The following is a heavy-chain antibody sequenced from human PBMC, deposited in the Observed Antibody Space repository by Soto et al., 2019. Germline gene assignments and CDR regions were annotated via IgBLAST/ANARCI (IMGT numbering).Heavy chain of an antibody. V-gene: IGHV1-18*01. CDR1: GYTFKSYG. CDR2: ISPYQGNI. CDR3: ARVYTTPDY. J-gene: IGHJ4*02. D-gene: IGHD1-1*01. Sequence: SVKVSCKTSGYTFKSYGITWVRQAPGQGLEWMGWISPYQGNIHYAQKFQGRVTMTTDTSTSTAYMELRSLSSDDTAVYYCARVYTTPDYWGQGALVTVSS.